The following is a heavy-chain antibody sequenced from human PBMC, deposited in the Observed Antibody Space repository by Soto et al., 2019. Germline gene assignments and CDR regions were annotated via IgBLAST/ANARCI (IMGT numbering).Heavy chain of an antibody. CDR1: GFTFSSYG. J-gene: IGHJ6*03. Sequence: GGSLRLSCAASGFTFSSYGMHWVRQAPGKGLEWVAVISYDGSNKYYADSVKGRFTISRDNSKNTLYLQMNSLRAEDTAVYYCAKEGDPEPYYYYYYMDVWGKGTTVTVSS. V-gene: IGHV3-30*18. D-gene: IGHD2-21*02. CDR3: AKEGDPEPYYYYYYMDV. CDR2: ISYDGSNK.